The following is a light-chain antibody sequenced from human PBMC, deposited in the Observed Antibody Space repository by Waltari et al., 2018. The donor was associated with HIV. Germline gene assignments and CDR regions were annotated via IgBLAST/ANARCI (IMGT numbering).Light chain of an antibody. CDR2: WAS. J-gene: IGKJ4*01. CDR1: QSILYSSNNKNF. Sequence: DIVMTQSPDSLAVSLGERATINCRSRQSILYSSNNKNFLAWYQQKPGQPPKLLIYWASTRESGVPDRFSGSGSGTDFTLTISSLQAEDVAVYYCQQYYTTSPLTFGGGTKVEIK. V-gene: IGKV4-1*01. CDR3: QQYYTTSPLT.